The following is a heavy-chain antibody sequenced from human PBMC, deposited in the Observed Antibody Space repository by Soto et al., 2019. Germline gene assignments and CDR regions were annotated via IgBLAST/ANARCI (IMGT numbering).Heavy chain of an antibody. J-gene: IGHJ6*04. CDR2: ISWNSGSI. Sequence: LRLSCAASGFTFGDYAMHWVRQAPGKGLEWVSGISWNSGSIGYADSVKGRFTISRDNAKNSLYLQMNSLRAEDTALYYCAKDTLDGGRSTEQQRNYYCIDVRGKGTRGTVSS. CDR1: GFTFGDYA. CDR3: AKDTLDGGRSTEQQRNYYCIDV. D-gene: IGHD6-13*01. V-gene: IGHV3-9*01.